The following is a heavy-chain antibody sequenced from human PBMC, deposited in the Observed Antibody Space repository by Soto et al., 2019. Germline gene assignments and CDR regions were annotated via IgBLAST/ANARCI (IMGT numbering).Heavy chain of an antibody. V-gene: IGHV3-66*01. CDR1: GFTVSSNY. CDR3: ARDPLNDYGDYDY. Sequence: EVQLVESGGGLVQPGGSLRLSCAASGFTVSSNYMSWVRQAPGKGLEWVSVIYSGGSTYYADSVKGRFTISRDNSKNTLYLQMNSLRAEDTAVYYCARDPLNDYGDYDYWGQGTLVTVSS. CDR2: IYSGGST. J-gene: IGHJ4*02. D-gene: IGHD4-17*01.